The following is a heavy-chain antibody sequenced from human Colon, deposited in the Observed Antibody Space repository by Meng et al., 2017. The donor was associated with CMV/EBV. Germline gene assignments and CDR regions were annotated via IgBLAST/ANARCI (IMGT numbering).Heavy chain of an antibody. Sequence: QRQGAGPGLVGPSETLSLTCSVSGAPISNFFWSWIRQSAGMRLEWIGRIQSDGNTYYNPSLKSRVTVSQDTSKNQISLRLRSVTAADTAVYYCATGSGDFDHWGQGTLVTVSS. CDR3: ATGSGDFDH. CDR2: IQSDGNT. D-gene: IGHD1-26*01. CDR1: GAPISNFF. V-gene: IGHV4-4*07. J-gene: IGHJ4*02.